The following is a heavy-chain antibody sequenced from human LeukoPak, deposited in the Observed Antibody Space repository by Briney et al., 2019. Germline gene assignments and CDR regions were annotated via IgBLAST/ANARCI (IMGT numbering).Heavy chain of an antibody. V-gene: IGHV1-2*02. Sequence: ASVKVSCKASGYTFTCYYMHWVRQAPGQGLEWMGWINPNSGGTNYAQKFQGRVTMTRDTSISTAYMELSRLRSDDTAVYYCARGGFNYYYDSSGYCLDYWGQGTLVTVSS. CDR3: ARGGFNYYYDSSGYCLDY. CDR2: INPNSGGT. D-gene: IGHD3-22*01. CDR1: GYTFTCYY. J-gene: IGHJ4*02.